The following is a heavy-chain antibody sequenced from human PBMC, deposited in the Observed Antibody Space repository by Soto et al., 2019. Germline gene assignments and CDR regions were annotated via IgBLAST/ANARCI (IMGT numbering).Heavy chain of an antibody. D-gene: IGHD3-3*01. CDR3: VRIRSGYSPSSYYYGLDA. CDR2: IDWEDNK. J-gene: IGHJ6*01. Sequence: SGPTLVNPTQTLTLTCSFSGFSLSADGMCVSWIRQPPGKSLEWLALIDWEDNKFYNTPLKTRLTLSKDTSKNQVVLTMTDMDSVDTATYYCVRIRSGYSPSSYYYGLDAWGQVTTVTV. CDR1: GFSLSADGMC. V-gene: IGHV2-70*01.